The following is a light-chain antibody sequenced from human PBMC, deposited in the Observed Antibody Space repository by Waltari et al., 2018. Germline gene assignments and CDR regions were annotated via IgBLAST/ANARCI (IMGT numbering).Light chain of an antibody. Sequence: EIVLTQSPGTLSLSPGERATLSCWTSQSVGRTLAWYQQKPGQPPRLLIYGASIRATGIPDRFSGSGSGTDFSLTISRLEPEDFAVYYCQHYVRLPVTFGQRTKVEIK. CDR1: QSVGRT. V-gene: IGKV3-20*01. CDR2: GAS. CDR3: QHYVRLPVT. J-gene: IGKJ1*01.